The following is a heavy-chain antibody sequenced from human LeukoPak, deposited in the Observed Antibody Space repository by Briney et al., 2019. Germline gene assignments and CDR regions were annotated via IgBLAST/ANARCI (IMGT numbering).Heavy chain of an antibody. Sequence: ASVKVSCKASGYTFTSYDINWVRQATGQGLEWMGWMNPNSGNTGYAQKFQGRVTMTRNTSISTAYMELSSLRSEDTAVYYCARGWQQLVQGGFYYGMDVWGQGTTVTVSS. CDR3: ARGWQQLVQGGFYYGMDV. V-gene: IGHV1-8*01. D-gene: IGHD6-13*01. CDR1: GYTFTSYD. CDR2: MNPNSGNT. J-gene: IGHJ6*02.